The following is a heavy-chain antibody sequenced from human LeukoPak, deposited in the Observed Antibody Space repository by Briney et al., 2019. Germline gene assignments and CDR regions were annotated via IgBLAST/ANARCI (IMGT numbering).Heavy chain of an antibody. CDR2: IIPIFGTA. V-gene: IGHV1-69*06. Sequence: GASVKVSCKASGGTFSSYAISWVRQAPGQGLEWMGGIIPIFGTANYAQKFQGRVTITADKSTSTAYMELSSLRSEDMAVYYCARGGTGMATMGSYYYYMDVWGKGTTVTVSS. J-gene: IGHJ6*03. D-gene: IGHD5-24*01. CDR1: GGTFSSYA. CDR3: ARGGTGMATMGSYYYYMDV.